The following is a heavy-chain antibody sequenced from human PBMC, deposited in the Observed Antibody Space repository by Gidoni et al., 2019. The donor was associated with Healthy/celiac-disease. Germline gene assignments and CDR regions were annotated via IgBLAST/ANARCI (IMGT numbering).Heavy chain of an antibody. Sequence: EVQLVESGGGLVQPGRSLRLSCAASGFTFDDYAMHWVRQAPGKGLEWVSGISWNSGSIGYADSVKGRFTISRDNAKNSLYLQMNSLRAEDTALYYCAKDVSTTVTTFFDYWGQGTLVTVSS. CDR3: AKDVSTTVTTFFDY. CDR2: ISWNSGSI. D-gene: IGHD4-4*01. J-gene: IGHJ4*02. V-gene: IGHV3-9*01. CDR1: GFTFDDYA.